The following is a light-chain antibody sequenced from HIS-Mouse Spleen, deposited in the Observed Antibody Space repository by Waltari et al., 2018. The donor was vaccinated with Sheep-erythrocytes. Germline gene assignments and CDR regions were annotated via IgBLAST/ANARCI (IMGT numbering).Light chain of an antibody. CDR1: SSDVGGYNY. J-gene: IGLJ1*01. CDR3: CSYAGSYNHV. V-gene: IGLV2-11*01. CDR2: DVC. Sequence: QSALTQPRSVSGSPGQSVTISCTGTSSDVGGYNYVSWYQQHPGKAPKLMIYDVCKRPSGVPDRFSGSKSCNSASLTISGLQAEDWADYCCCSYAGSYNHVFATGTKVTVL.